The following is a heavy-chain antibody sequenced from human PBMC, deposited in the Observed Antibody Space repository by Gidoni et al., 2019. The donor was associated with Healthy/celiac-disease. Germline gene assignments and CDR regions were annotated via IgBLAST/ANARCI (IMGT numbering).Heavy chain of an antibody. CDR1: GFSLRNARMV. CDR2: IFSNDEK. J-gene: IGHJ6*03. CDR3: ARLRFLEWLLLIYYYYYMDV. Sequence: QVTLKESGPVLVKPTETLTLTCTVSGFSLRNARMVVSWIRQPPGKALEWLAHIFSNDEKSYSTSLKSRLTISKDTSKSQVVLTMTNMDPVDTATYYCARLRFLEWLLLIYYYYYMDVWGKGTTVTVSS. D-gene: IGHD3-3*01. V-gene: IGHV2-26*01.